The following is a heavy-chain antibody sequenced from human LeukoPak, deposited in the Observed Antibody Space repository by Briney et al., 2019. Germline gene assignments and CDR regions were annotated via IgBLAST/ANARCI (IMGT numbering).Heavy chain of an antibody. CDR1: GFTFSTSA. J-gene: IGHJ4*02. V-gene: IGHV3-23*01. CDR2: ISGSGGII. Sequence: GESLRLSCAASGFTFSTSAMSWVRQAPGKGLEWVSAISGSGGIIYYADSVKGRFTISRDNSKNMLFLQMNSLSADDTAVYYCAKAAIAESSNWYGIDYWGQGTLVTVSS. D-gene: IGHD6-13*01. CDR3: AKAAIAESSNWYGIDY.